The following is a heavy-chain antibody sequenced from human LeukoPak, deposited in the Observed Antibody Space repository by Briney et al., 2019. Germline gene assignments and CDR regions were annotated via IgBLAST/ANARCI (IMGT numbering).Heavy chain of an antibody. Sequence: GGSLRLSCAASGFTFSSYGMHWVRQAPGKGLEWVAVISYDGSNKYYADSVKGRFTISRDNSKNTLYLQMNSLRAEDTAVYYCAKAGYYDSSQRPDCWGQGTLVTVSS. CDR2: ISYDGSNK. V-gene: IGHV3-30*18. J-gene: IGHJ4*02. D-gene: IGHD3-22*01. CDR1: GFTFSSYG. CDR3: AKAGYYDSSQRPDC.